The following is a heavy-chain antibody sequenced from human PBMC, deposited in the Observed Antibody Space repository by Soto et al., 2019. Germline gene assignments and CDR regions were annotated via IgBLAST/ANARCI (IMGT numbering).Heavy chain of an antibody. V-gene: IGHV3-30*03. D-gene: IGHD1-1*01. CDR1: GFTFSSYG. Sequence: GGSLRLSCAASGFTFSSYGMHWVRQAPGKGLEWVAVISYDGSNKYYADSVKGRFTISRDNSKNTLYLQMNSLRAEDTAVYYCARVQLERSYYYGMDVWGQGTTVTVSS. CDR3: ARVQLERSYYYGMDV. J-gene: IGHJ6*02. CDR2: ISYDGSNK.